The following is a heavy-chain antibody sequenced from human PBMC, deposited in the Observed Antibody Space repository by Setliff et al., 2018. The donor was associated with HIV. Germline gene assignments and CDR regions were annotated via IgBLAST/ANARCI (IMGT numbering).Heavy chain of an antibody. CDR2: IYYSGST. CDR3: ASSMGSHDAFDI. J-gene: IGHJ3*02. V-gene: IGHV4-4*02. Sequence: SETLSLTCAVSGGSISSSNWWSWVRQPPGKGLEWIGSIYYSGSTSYNPSLKSRLIMSVDTSKNQFSLKLSSVTAADTAVYYCASSMGSHDAFDIWGQGTMVTVSS. D-gene: IGHD2-8*01. CDR1: GGSISSSNW.